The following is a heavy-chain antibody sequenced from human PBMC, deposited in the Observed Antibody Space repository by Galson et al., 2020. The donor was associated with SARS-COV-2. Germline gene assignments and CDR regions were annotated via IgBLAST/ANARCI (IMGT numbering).Heavy chain of an antibody. CDR2: ISSSSSTI. Sequence: GGSLRLSCAASGFTFSTYSMNWVRQAPGKGLEWVSYISSSSSTIYYADPVKGRFTISRDNAKNSLYLQMNSLRDEDTAVYYCARAPGAGSSTSYYFDYWGQGTLVTVSS. CDR3: ARAPGAGSSTSYYFDY. J-gene: IGHJ4*02. CDR1: GFTFSTYS. V-gene: IGHV3-48*02. D-gene: IGHD2-2*01.